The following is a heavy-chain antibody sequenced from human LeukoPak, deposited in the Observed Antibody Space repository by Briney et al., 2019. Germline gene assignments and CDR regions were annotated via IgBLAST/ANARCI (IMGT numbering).Heavy chain of an antibody. CDR2: IRQDGGDK. J-gene: IGHJ4*02. CDR3: VRDLDY. CDR1: GFTFSSYW. V-gene: IGHV3-7*03. Sequence: GGSLRLSCTASGFTFSSYWMSWVRQAPGKGLEWVANIRQDGGDKYYVDSVKGRFTISRDNAKNSLYLQMNSLRAEDTAMYYCVRDLDYWGQGTLVTVSS.